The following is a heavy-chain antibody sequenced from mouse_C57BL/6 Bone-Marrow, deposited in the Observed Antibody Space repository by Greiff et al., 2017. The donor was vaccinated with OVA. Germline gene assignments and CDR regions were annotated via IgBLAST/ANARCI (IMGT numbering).Heavy chain of an antibody. CDR1: GFTFSSYT. J-gene: IGHJ3*01. CDR3: ARRFAY. CDR2: ISGGGGNT. Sequence: EVQLQQSGGGLVKPGGSLKLSCAASGFTFSSYTMSWVRQTPEKRLEWVATISGGGGNTYYPDSVKGRFTISRDNAKNTLYLQMSSLRSEDTALYYCARRFAYWGQGTLVTVSA. V-gene: IGHV5-9*04.